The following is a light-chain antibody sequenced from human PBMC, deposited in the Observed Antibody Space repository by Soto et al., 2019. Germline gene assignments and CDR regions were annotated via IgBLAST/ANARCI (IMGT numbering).Light chain of an antibody. CDR3: QTWGTGFHGV. CDR2: LNSDGSH. J-gene: IGLJ3*02. Sequence: QPVLTQSPSASASLGASVKLTCTLSSGHSSYAIAWHQQQPEKGPRYLMKLNSDGSHSKGDGVPDRFSGSSSGAERYLIISSLQSEDEADYYCQTWGTGFHGVFGGGTKVTVL. V-gene: IGLV4-69*01. CDR1: SGHSSYA.